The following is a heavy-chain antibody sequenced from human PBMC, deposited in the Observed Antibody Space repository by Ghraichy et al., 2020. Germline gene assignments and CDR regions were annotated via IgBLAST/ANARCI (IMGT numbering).Heavy chain of an antibody. V-gene: IGHV3-9*01. CDR1: GFDFGDSA. Sequence: GGSLRLSCAASGFDFGDSAMHWVRQAPGRGLEWVAGINWNGGNIGYADSVKGRFTISRDNAKNSLYLEMNSLRPEDTALYYCAKDRGSWIQCFDNWGQGTLVTVSS. CDR2: INWNGGNI. D-gene: IGHD5/OR15-5a*01. CDR3: AKDRGSWIQCFDN. J-gene: IGHJ4*02.